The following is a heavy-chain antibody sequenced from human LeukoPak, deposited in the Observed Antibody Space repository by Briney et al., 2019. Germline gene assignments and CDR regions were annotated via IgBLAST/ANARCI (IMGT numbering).Heavy chain of an antibody. D-gene: IGHD6-13*01. CDR1: GYSFTSYW. V-gene: IGHV5-51*01. J-gene: IGHJ4*02. CDR2: IYPGDSDT. Sequence: GESLKISCKGSGYSFTSYWIGWVRQMPGKGLEWMGIIYPGDSDTRYSPSFQGQVTIPADKSISTAYLQWSSLKASDTAMYYCARSPIAAAGLFDYWGQGTLVTVSS. CDR3: ARSPIAAAGLFDY.